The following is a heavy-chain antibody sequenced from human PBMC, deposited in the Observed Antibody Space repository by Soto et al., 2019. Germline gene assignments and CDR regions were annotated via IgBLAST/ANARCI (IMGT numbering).Heavy chain of an antibody. CDR1: GGSISSGGYY. Sequence: QVQLQESGPGLVKPSQTLSLTCTVSGGSISSGGYYWSWIRQHSGKGLEWIGYIYYSGSTYYNPSLKSRVTISVDTSKNQFSLKLSSVTAADTAVYYCARDGRYSSSTSCSKTRNYYYGMDVWGQGTTVTVSS. J-gene: IGHJ6*02. CDR3: ARDGRYSSSTSCSKTRNYYYGMDV. CDR2: IYYSGST. V-gene: IGHV4-31*03. D-gene: IGHD2-2*01.